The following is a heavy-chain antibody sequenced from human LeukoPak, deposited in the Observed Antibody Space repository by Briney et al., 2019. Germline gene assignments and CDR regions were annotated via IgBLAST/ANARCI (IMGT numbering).Heavy chain of an antibody. Sequence: VASVKVSCKASGYTFTGYYMHWVRQAPGQGLEWMGWINPNSGGTNYAQKFQGRVTMTRDTSISTAYMELSRLRSDDTAVYYCARDLLGSYAVGGAFDPWGQGTLVTVSS. V-gene: IGHV1-2*02. CDR2: INPNSGGT. D-gene: IGHD3-10*01. J-gene: IGHJ5*02. CDR1: GYTFTGYY. CDR3: ARDLLGSYAVGGAFDP.